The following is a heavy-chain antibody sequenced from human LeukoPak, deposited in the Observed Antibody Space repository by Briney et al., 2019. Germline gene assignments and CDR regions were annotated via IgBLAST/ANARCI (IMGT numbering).Heavy chain of an antibody. CDR2: ISSDGNDK. Sequence: GGSLRLSCAASGVTFSSYGMHWVRQAPGKGLEWVALISSDGNDKLYGDSVKGRFTISRDGSKSTLYLQMNSLRAEDTAVYYCTTKVIRGNSGDDYDDWGQGTLDTVSS. V-gene: IGHV3-30*03. D-gene: IGHD5-12*01. CDR3: TTKVIRGNSGDDYDD. J-gene: IGHJ4*02. CDR1: GVTFSSYG.